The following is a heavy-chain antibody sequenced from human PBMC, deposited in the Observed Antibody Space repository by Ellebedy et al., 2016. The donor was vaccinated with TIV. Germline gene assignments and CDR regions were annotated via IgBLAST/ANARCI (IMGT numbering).Heavy chain of an antibody. CDR2: ISLSGSP. CDR1: GASFSGSY. CDR3: ATAVRDDWSLSL. J-gene: IGHJ4*02. D-gene: IGHD3-9*01. Sequence: MPSETLSLTCGVSGASFSGSYWSYIRQTPGKGLEWIGEISLSGSPNYNPSLRGRVTMSLETSKNHFSLNLTSVNAADTAVYYCATAVRDDWSLSLWGQGTQVTVSS. V-gene: IGHV4-34*01.